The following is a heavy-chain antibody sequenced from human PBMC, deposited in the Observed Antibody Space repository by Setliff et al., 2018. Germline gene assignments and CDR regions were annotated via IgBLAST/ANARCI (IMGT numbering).Heavy chain of an antibody. V-gene: IGHV4-59*08. J-gene: IGHJ6*04. Sequence: SETLSLTCSVSGDSLSPYYWSWIRQPPGQGLQWIGYVYYSGNTDYNPSLESRVTISIATSKNQFSLKLTSVTAADTAVYYCARLRPIGSLDVWGKGTTVTVSS. CDR1: GDSLSPYY. D-gene: IGHD2-15*01. CDR3: ARLRPIGSLDV. CDR2: VYYSGNT.